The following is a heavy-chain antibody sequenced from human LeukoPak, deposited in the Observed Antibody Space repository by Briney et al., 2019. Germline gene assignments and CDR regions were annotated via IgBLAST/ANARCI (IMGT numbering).Heavy chain of an antibody. Sequence: SETLSLTCTVSLDSTTSNFWSWVRQPPGKGLEWIGEIHRSGSPNYNPSLQSRVTISIDRSRNQIALELSSVTAADTAVYYCAFEYSSSSYYYYYGMDVWGQGTTVTVSS. CDR3: AFEYSSSSYYYYYGMDV. CDR1: LDSTTSNF. J-gene: IGHJ6*02. CDR2: IHRSGSP. V-gene: IGHV4-4*02. D-gene: IGHD6-6*01.